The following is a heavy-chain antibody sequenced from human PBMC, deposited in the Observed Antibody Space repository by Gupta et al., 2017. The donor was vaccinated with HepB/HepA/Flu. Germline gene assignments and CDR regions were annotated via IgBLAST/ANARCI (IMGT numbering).Heavy chain of an antibody. D-gene: IGHD3-22*01. J-gene: IGHJ3*01. CDR2: ISDSGTRT. CDR3: AREGVGYYDSSGYYEGFDV. Sequence: QLLESGGGLVQLGGSLRLSCTASGFTFSTFALRWVRQAPGKGLEWVSGISDSGTRTFYSDSVKGRFTISRDKSKNMVYLQMNSLRADDTAVYYCAREGVGYYDSSGYYEGFDVWGQGTLVTVSS. CDR1: GFTFSTFA. V-gene: IGHV3-23*01.